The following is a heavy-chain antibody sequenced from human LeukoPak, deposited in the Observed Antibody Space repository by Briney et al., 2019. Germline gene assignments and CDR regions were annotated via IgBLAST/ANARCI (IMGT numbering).Heavy chain of an antibody. CDR1: GGSISSYY. Sequence: SETLSLTCTVSGGSISSYYWSWIRQPPGKGLEWIGYMYYSGSTNFNPSLKSRVTISVDTSKNQFSLKLSSVTAADTAVYYCARHARSNSWYRWVWFDPWGQGTLVTVSS. J-gene: IGHJ5*02. V-gene: IGHV4-59*08. D-gene: IGHD6-13*01. CDR2: MYYSGST. CDR3: ARHARSNSWYRWVWFDP.